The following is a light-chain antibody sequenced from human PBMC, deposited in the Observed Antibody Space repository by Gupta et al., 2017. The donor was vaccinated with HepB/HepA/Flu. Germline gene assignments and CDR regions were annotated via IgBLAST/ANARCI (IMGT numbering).Light chain of an antibody. V-gene: IGLV2-23*02. J-gene: IGLJ2*01. CDR2: EVN. CDR1: SSDIGSYNL. CDR3: CSYAGSSTFML. Sequence: QSALTQPASVSGSPGQTLTISCTGTSSDIGSYNLVSWYQQHPDKAPKLIMYEVNKRPSGVSNRCSGSKSGNTASLTISGLRGEDEADYYCCSYAGSSTFMLFGGGTKVTVL.